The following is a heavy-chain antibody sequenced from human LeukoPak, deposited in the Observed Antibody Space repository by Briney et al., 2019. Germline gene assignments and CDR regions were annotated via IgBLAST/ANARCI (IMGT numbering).Heavy chain of an antibody. J-gene: IGHJ4*02. V-gene: IGHV3-7*03. D-gene: IGHD2-2*01. Sequence: GGSLRLSCAASGFTFSSYWMSWVRQAPGKGLEWVANIKQDGSEKYYVDSVKGRFTISRDNAENPLYLQMNSLRADDTAVYYCAKDYAVGSLGSWGQGTLVTVSS. CDR2: IKQDGSEK. CDR3: AKDYAVGSLGS. CDR1: GFTFSSYW.